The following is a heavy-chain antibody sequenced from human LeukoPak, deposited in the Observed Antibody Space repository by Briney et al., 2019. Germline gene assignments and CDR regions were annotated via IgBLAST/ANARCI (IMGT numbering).Heavy chain of an antibody. CDR2: ITGSLNTI. D-gene: IGHD6-13*01. CDR1: GFTFSSYS. Sequence: GGSLRLSCAASGFTFSSYSMNWVRQAPGKGLEWISYITGSLNTIHYADSVRGRFTISRDNSKNTLYLQMNSLRAEDTAVYYCAKDRVAAAGISYYFDYWGQGTLVTVSS. J-gene: IGHJ4*02. V-gene: IGHV3-48*01. CDR3: AKDRVAAAGISYYFDY.